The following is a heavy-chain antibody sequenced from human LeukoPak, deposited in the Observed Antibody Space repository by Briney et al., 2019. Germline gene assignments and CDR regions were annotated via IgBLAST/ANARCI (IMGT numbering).Heavy chain of an antibody. D-gene: IGHD1-26*01. J-gene: IGHJ5*02. Sequence: GASVKVSCKASGYTFTSYGISWVRQAPGQGLEWMGWISAYNGNTNYAQKFQGRVTMTRDTSTSTVYMELSSLRSEDTAVYYCARGGSYYSDWFDPWGQGTLVTVSS. CDR2: ISAYNGNT. CDR3: ARGGSYYSDWFDP. V-gene: IGHV1-18*01. CDR1: GYTFTSYG.